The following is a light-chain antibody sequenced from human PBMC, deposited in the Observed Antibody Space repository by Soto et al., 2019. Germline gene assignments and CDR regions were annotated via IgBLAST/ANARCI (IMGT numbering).Light chain of an antibody. J-gene: IGLJ1*01. CDR2: DVS. Sequence: QSALTQPASVSGSPGQSIAISCTGTSSDVGAYDYVSWYQQHPGKAPKLMIYDVSNRPSGVSNRFSGSKSANTASLTISGLQAEDEADYYCTSDTSSCNYVFGTGTKFTVL. V-gene: IGLV2-14*01. CDR3: TSDTSSCNYV. CDR1: SSDVGAYDY.